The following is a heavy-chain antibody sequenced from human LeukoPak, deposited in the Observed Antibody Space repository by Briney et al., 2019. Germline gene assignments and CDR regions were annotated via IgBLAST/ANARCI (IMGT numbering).Heavy chain of an antibody. D-gene: IGHD3-9*01. CDR1: VGTFSSYA. V-gene: IGHV1-69*13. Sequence: SVKLSCKASVGTFSSYATSWVRQPPGQGREWMGGIIPIFGTANYTQKSQGRVTITADESTSTAYMDLSSLSSEDTAVYDCATTYYNILTCLSWGQGTLVTVSS. CDR3: ATTYYNILTCLS. J-gene: IGHJ4*02. CDR2: IIPIFGTA.